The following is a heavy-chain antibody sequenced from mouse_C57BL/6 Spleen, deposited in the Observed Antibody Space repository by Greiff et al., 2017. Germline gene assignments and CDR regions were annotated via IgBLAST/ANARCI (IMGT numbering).Heavy chain of an antibody. Sequence: VQLKQSGPGLVKPSQSLSLTCSVTGYSITSGYYWNWIRQFPGNKLEWMGYISYDGSNNYNPSLKNRISITRDTSKNQFFLKLNSVTTEDTATYYCARDLADYYGSSFYAMDYWGQGTSVTVSS. V-gene: IGHV3-6*01. CDR3: ARDLADYYGSSFYAMDY. J-gene: IGHJ4*01. D-gene: IGHD1-1*01. CDR1: GYSITSGYY. CDR2: ISYDGSN.